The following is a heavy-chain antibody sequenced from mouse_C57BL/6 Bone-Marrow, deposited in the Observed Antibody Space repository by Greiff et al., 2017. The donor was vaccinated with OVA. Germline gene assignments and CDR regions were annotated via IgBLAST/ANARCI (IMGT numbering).Heavy chain of an antibody. CDR3: ARDYYDAMDY. Sequence: QVQLQQPGAELVKPGASVKLSCKASGYTFTSYWMQWVKQRPGQGLEWIGEIDPSDSYTNYNQKFKGKATLTVDTSSSTAYMQLISLTAEDSAVYYCARDYYDAMDYWGQGTSVTVSS. J-gene: IGHJ4*01. CDR1: GYTFTSYW. V-gene: IGHV1-50*01. CDR2: IDPSDSYT. D-gene: IGHD2-4*01.